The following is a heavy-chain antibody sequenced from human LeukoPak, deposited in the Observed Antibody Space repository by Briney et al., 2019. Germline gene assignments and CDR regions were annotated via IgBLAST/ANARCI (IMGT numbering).Heavy chain of an antibody. V-gene: IGHV1-2*02. Sequence: GASVKVSCKASGYTFTCYYMHWVRQAPGQGLEWMGWINPNSGCTNYAQKFQGRVTMTRDTSIRTAYMELSRLRSDDTAVYYCASGSRELELHDYWGQGTLVTVSS. CDR2: INPNSGCT. CDR3: ASGSRELELHDY. CDR1: GYTFTCYY. J-gene: IGHJ4*02. D-gene: IGHD1-7*01.